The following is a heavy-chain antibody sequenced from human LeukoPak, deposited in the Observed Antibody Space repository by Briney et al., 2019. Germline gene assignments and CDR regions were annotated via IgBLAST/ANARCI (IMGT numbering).Heavy chain of an antibody. J-gene: IGHJ4*02. CDR2: IYHSGST. Sequence: PSETLSLTCAVSGYSISSGYYWGWIRQPPGKGLEWIGSIYHSGSTYYNPSLKSRVTISVDTSKNQFSLKLGSVTAADTAVYYCARSYSSHYYFDYWGQGTLVTVSS. CDR1: GYSISSGYY. V-gene: IGHV4-38-2*01. D-gene: IGHD6-13*01. CDR3: ARSYSSHYYFDY.